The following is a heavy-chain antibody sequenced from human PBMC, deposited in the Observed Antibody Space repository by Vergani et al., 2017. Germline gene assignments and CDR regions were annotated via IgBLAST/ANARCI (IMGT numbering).Heavy chain of an antibody. V-gene: IGHV4-61*10. D-gene: IGHD3-3*01. CDR1: GGSISSGSYY. J-gene: IGHJ5*02. CDR2: IYYSGST. Sequence: QVQLQESGPGLVKPSQTLSLTCTVSGGSISSGSYYWSWIRQPAGKGLEWIGYIYYSGSTNYNPSLKSRVTISVDTSKNQFSLKLSSVTAADTAVYYCARGEKEDFWSGFPWFDPWGQGTLVTVSS. CDR3: ARGEKEDFWSGFPWFDP.